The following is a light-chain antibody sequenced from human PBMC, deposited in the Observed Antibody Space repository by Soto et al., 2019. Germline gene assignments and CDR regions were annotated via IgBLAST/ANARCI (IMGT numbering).Light chain of an antibody. J-gene: IGLJ1*01. CDR3: SSYTSSDTYF. CDR2: DVS. Sequence: QSALTQPASVSGSPGQSITISCTGTSSDVGGYNYVSWYQQYPGKAPELMIYDVSHRPSGVSNRFSGSKSGNTASLTISGLQPEDEADYYCSSYTSSDTYFFGTGTKLTVL. CDR1: SSDVGGYNY. V-gene: IGLV2-14*03.